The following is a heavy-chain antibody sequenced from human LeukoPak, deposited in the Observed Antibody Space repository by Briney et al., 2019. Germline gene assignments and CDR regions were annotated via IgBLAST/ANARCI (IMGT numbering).Heavy chain of an antibody. CDR2: IKQDGTEK. V-gene: IGHV3-7*01. J-gene: IGHJ4*02. D-gene: IGHD5-18*01. CDR1: GFTFTSYW. Sequence: PGGSLRLSCAASGFTFTSYWMSWVRQAPGKGLEWVANIKQDGTEKYYVDSVKGRFTVSRDNAKNSLYLQMNSLRAEDTAVYYCARGRYSYGFAFDSWGQGTLVTVSS. CDR3: ARGRYSYGFAFDS.